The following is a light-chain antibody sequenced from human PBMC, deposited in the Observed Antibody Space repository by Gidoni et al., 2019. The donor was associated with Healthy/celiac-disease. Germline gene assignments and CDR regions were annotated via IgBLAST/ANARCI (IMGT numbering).Light chain of an antibody. Sequence: IVMTQTPDSLAVSLGGRATIDCKASQSVLSSSNNKNYLAWYQQKPGQPPKLLIYWASTRESGVPDRFSGRGSGTDFTLTISSLQAEDVAVYYCQQCYSTPRTFGQGTKVEIK. CDR1: QSVLSSSNNKNY. CDR2: WAS. J-gene: IGKJ1*01. V-gene: IGKV4-1*01. CDR3: QQCYSTPRT.